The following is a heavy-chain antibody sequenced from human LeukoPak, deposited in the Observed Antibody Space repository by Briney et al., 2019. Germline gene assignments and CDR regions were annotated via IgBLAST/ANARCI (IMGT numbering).Heavy chain of an antibody. Sequence: GGSLRLSCAASGFTFSSYATSWVRQAPGKGLEWVSGISGSGGSTYYADSVKGRFTISRDNSKNTLYLQMNSLRAEDTAVYYCAKVRRYYDSAGYWGQGTLVTVSS. CDR1: GFTFSSYA. J-gene: IGHJ4*02. CDR2: ISGSGGST. CDR3: AKVRRYYDSAGY. D-gene: IGHD3-22*01. V-gene: IGHV3-23*01.